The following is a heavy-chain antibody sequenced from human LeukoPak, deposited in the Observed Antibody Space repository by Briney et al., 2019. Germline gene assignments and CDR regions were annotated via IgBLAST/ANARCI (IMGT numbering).Heavy chain of an antibody. J-gene: IGHJ6*03. V-gene: IGHV3-48*01. Sequence: GGSLRLSCAASGFTFSSYSMNWVRQAPGKGLEWVSYISSSSSTIYYADSVKGRFTISRDNAKNSLYLQMNSLRAEDTAVYYCARDIVATAHYYYYYYMDVWGKGTTVTVSS. D-gene: IGHD5-12*01. CDR3: ARDIVATAHYYYYYYMDV. CDR1: GFTFSSYS. CDR2: ISSSSSTI.